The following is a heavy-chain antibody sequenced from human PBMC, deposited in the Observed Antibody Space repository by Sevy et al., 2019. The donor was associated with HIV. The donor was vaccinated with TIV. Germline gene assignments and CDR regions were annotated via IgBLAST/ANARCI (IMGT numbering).Heavy chain of an antibody. CDR1: EFTFSDYY. V-gene: IGHV3-11*01. Sequence: GGSLRLSCAASEFTFSDYYMSWIRQAPGKGLEWISYISGSDGIIYYADSVKGRFTVSRDNSKNSLYLQMSSLRAEDTAVYYCARDHVKDGDLGDYYYFAMDVWGQGTTVTVSS. J-gene: IGHJ6*02. CDR2: ISGSDGII. D-gene: IGHD4-17*01. CDR3: ARDHVKDGDLGDYYYFAMDV.